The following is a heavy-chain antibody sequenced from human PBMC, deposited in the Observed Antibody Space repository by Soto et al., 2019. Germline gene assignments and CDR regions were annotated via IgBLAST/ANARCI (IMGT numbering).Heavy chain of an antibody. J-gene: IGHJ4*02. Sequence: EVQLVESGGGLVQPGGSLKLSCAASGFTFSGSAMHWVRQASGKGLGWVGRIRSKANSYATAYAASVKGRFTISRDDSKNTGYLQMNSLKTEDTAVYYCTMGLLWFGAYWGQGTLVTVSS. CDR2: IRSKANSYAT. V-gene: IGHV3-73*02. CDR3: TMGLLWFGAY. CDR1: GFTFSGSA. D-gene: IGHD3-10*01.